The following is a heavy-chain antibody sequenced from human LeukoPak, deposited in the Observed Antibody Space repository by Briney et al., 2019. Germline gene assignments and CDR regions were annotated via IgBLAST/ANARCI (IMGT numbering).Heavy chain of an antibody. J-gene: IGHJ4*02. Sequence: GGSLRLSCAASGFTFSSYAMSWVRQAPGKGLEWVSAISGSGGSTYYADSVKGRFTISRDNSKNTLYLQMNSLRAEDTAVYYCAKDSYYDSSGYYYIGYFDYWGQGTLVTVSS. D-gene: IGHD3-22*01. CDR3: AKDSYYDSSGYYYIGYFDY. CDR2: ISGSGGST. CDR1: GFTFSSYA. V-gene: IGHV3-23*01.